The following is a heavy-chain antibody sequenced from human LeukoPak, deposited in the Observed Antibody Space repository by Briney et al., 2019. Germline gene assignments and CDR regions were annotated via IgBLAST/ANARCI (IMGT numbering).Heavy chain of an antibody. Sequence: GGSLRLSCAASGFTFSSYGMHWVGQAPGRGLEWWAFIRYDGSNKYYADSVKGRFTISRDNSKNTLYLQMNSLRAEDTAVYYCAKDHRYGDPGSFGYWGQGTLVTVSS. D-gene: IGHD4-17*01. CDR1: GFTFSSYG. V-gene: IGHV3-30*02. CDR3: AKDHRYGDPGSFGY. J-gene: IGHJ4*02. CDR2: IRYDGSNK.